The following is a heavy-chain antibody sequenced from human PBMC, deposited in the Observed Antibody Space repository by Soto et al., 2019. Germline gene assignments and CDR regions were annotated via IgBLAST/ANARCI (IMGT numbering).Heavy chain of an antibody. CDR3: ARPGICRKGDCSDFDY. V-gene: IGHV5-51*01. CDR1: GYNCANDW. CDR2: IYPGDSDT. D-gene: IGHD2-21*02. Sequence: GECLKISCQGSGYNCANDWVAWVRQMPGKGLRWMGIIYPGDSDTTYNPSFQGQVTFSADKSINTAYLQWSSLKATDTAVYYCARPGICRKGDCSDFDYSGQGTQVTVSS. J-gene: IGHJ4*02.